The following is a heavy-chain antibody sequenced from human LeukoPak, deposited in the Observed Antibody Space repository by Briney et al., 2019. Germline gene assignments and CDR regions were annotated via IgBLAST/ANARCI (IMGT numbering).Heavy chain of an antibody. Sequence: PSQTLSLTCAVFGGSISSGDYPWSWIRQPPGKGLEWIGYIFHTGHTSYNPSLKSRVTISVDMSKNPLSLKLSSVTAADTAVYYCARGFYGSGSQFDYWGQGTLVTVSS. D-gene: IGHD3-10*01. V-gene: IGHV4-30-2*01. CDR3: ARGFYGSGSQFDY. J-gene: IGHJ4*02. CDR1: GGSISSGDYP. CDR2: IFHTGHT.